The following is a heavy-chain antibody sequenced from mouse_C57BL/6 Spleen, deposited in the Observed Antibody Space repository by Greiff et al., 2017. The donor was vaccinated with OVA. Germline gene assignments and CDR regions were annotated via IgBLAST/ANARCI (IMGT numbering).Heavy chain of an antibody. CDR1: GFTFSNYW. J-gene: IGHJ2*01. CDR2: IRLKSDNYAT. CDR3: TGGGDDY. D-gene: IGHD1-1*02. Sequence: EVKLMESGGGLVQPVGSMKLSCVASGFTFSNYWMNWVRQSPEKGLEWVAQIRLKSDNYATHYAESVKGRFTISRDDSKSSVYLQMNNLRAEDTGIYYCTGGGDDYWGQGTTLTVSS. V-gene: IGHV6-3*01.